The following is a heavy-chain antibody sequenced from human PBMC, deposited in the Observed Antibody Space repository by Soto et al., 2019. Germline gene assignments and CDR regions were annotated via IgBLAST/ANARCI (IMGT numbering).Heavy chain of an antibody. Sequence: SETLSLTCTVSGGSISSGGYYWSWIRQHPGKGLEWIGYIYYSGSTYYNPSLKSRVTISVDTSKNQFSLKLSSVTAADTAVYYCARAGRGYRYGYGRNSFDPWGQGTLVTVSS. CDR1: GGSISSGGYY. V-gene: IGHV4-31*03. D-gene: IGHD5-18*01. CDR3: ARAGRGYRYGYGRNSFDP. CDR2: IYYSGST. J-gene: IGHJ5*02.